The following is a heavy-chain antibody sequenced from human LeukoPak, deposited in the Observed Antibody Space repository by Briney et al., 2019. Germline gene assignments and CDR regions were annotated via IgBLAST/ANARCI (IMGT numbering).Heavy chain of an antibody. CDR1: GYSISSGYY. Sequence: SETLSLTCTVSGYSISSGYYWGWIRQPPGKGLEWIGSIYHSGSTYYNPSLKSRVTISVDTSKNQFSLKLSSVTAADTAVYYCARYFLSDYGDSEFDYWGQGTLVTVSS. CDR2: IYHSGST. CDR3: ARYFLSDYGDSEFDY. J-gene: IGHJ4*02. D-gene: IGHD4-17*01. V-gene: IGHV4-38-2*02.